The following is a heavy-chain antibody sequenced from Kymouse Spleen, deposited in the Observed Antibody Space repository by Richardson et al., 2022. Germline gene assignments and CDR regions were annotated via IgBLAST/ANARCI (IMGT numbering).Heavy chain of an antibody. CDR1: GFTFSGSA. D-gene: IGHD6-6*01. CDR3: TFEYSSSARAFDI. CDR2: IRSKANSYAT. V-gene: IGHV3-73*02. J-gene: IGHJ3*02. Sequence: EVQLVESGGGLVQPGGSLKLSCAASGFTFSGSAMHWVRQASGKGLEWVGRIRSKANSYATAYAASVKGRFTISRDDSKNTAYLQMNSLKTEDTAVYYCTFEYSSSARAFDIWGQGTMVTVSS.